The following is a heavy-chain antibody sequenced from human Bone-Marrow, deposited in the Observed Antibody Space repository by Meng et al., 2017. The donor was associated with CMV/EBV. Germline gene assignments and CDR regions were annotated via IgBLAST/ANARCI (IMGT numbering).Heavy chain of an antibody. CDR3: ARDKMEGPTLFAY. J-gene: IGHJ4*02. CDR1: GFTFSSYA. Sequence: GESLKIACAASGFTFSSYAMHWVRQAPGKGLEWVAVISYDGSNKYYADSVKGRFTISRDYSKNTLYLQMNSLRAEDTAVYYCARDKMEGPTLFAYWGQGTLVTVSS. D-gene: IGHD1-26*01. CDR2: ISYDGSNK. V-gene: IGHV3-30*04.